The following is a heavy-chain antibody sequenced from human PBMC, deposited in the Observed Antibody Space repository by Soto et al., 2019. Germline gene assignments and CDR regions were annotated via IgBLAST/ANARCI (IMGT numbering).Heavy chain of an antibody. CDR1: GYTFTSYG. Sequence: QVQVVQSGAEVKKPGASVKVSCKASGYTFTSYGINWVRQATGQGLEWMGWISGYNGNTNYAQKFQGRVTMTTDTSTSTAFMDLRTLTSDDTAVYYCARGQWLAEIDYWGQGTLVTVSS. V-gene: IGHV1-18*01. CDR2: ISGYNGNT. CDR3: ARGQWLAEIDY. J-gene: IGHJ4*02. D-gene: IGHD6-19*01.